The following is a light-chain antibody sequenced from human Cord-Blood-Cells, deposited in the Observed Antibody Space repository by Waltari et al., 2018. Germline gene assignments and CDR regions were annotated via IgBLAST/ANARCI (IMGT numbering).Light chain of an antibody. V-gene: IGLV2-23*01. CDR1: RSDVGSYNL. CDR2: EGS. CDR3: CSYAGSSTCV. J-gene: IGLJ3*02. Sequence: QSALTQPASVSGSPGQSITISCTGTRSDVGSYNLVSSYQQHPGKAPKLMIYEGSKRPSGVSNRFSGSKSGNTASLTISGLQAEDEADYYCCSYAGSSTCVFGGGTKLTVL.